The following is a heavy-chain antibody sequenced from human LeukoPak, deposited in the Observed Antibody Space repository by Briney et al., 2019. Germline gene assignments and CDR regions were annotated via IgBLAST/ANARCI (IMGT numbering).Heavy chain of an antibody. CDR3: AGSHSFDSSGYHQFDY. J-gene: IGHJ4*02. V-gene: IGHV1-69*05. CDR1: GGTFSSYA. CDR2: IIPIFGTA. D-gene: IGHD3-22*01. Sequence: AASVKVPCKASGGTFSSYAISWVRQAPGQGLEWMGGIIPIFGTANYAQKFQGRVTITTDESTSTAYMELSSLRSEDTAVYYCAGSHSFDSSGYHQFDYWGQGTLVTVSS.